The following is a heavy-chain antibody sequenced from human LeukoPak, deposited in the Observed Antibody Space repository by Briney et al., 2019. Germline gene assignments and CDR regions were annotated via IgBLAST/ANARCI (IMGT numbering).Heavy chain of an antibody. CDR1: GGSINGYY. CDR3: ARHEAVAGSNFNY. Sequence: SETLSLTCTVSGGSINGYYWSWIRQPPGKGLEWIGYIYFSGSTNYNPSLKSRVTISIDTSKNQFSLKLSSVTAADTAVYYCARHEAVAGSNFNYWGQGTLVTVSS. CDR2: IYFSGST. D-gene: IGHD6-19*01. J-gene: IGHJ4*02. V-gene: IGHV4-59*08.